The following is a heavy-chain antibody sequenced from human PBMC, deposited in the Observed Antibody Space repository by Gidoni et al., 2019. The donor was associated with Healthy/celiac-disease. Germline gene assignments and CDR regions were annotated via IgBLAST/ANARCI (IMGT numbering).Heavy chain of an antibody. J-gene: IGHJ6*02. CDR3: AKMGGVVAATLYYYYYGMDV. Sequence: QVQLVASGGGVVQPGRSLRLSCAASGFTFSSYGMHWVRQAPGKGLEWVAVISYDGSNKYYADSVKGRFTISRDNSKNTLYLQMNSLRAEDTAVYYCAKMGGVVAATLYYYYYGMDVWGQGTTVTVSS. CDR2: ISYDGSNK. CDR1: GFTFSSYG. D-gene: IGHD2-15*01. V-gene: IGHV3-30*18.